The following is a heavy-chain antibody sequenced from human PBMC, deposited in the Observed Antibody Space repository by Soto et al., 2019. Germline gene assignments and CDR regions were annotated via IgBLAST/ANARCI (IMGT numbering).Heavy chain of an antibody. CDR2: INSDGSST. CDR3: AREAVDCSSTSCYEGGYYYYYKDV. D-gene: IGHD2-2*01. Sequence: EVQLVESGGGLVQPGGSLRLSCAASGFTFSSYWMHCVRQAPGKGLVWVSRINSDGSSTSYADSVKGRFTISRDHAKNTLSLQMNSLRAEDTAVYYCAREAVDCSSTSCYEGGYYYYYKDVLGKGTTVPVSS. CDR1: GFTFSSYW. V-gene: IGHV3-74*01. J-gene: IGHJ6*03.